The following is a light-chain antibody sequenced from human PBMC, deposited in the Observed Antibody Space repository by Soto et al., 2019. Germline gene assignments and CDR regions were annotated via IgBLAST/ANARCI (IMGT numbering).Light chain of an antibody. J-gene: IGKJ3*01. CDR1: QTVTSNY. CDR3: QQYDTYLT. CDR2: GAS. Sequence: TVLTQSPATLSLSPGERATLSCRASQTVTSNYLAWYQQKPGQAPRLLIYGASSRATGTPDRFSGSGSGTDFALTISRLEPEDFAVYYCQQYDTYLTFGPGAKVEIK. V-gene: IGKV3-20*01.